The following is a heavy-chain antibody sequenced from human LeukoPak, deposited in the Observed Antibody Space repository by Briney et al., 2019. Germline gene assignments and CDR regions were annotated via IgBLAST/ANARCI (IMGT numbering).Heavy chain of an antibody. Sequence: GGSLRLSCEASGFTFSDHTMKWARQAPGKGLEWVSGISAGGATFYANSVKGRFTISRDNSKNTVYLQMGSLRAEDTALSYRKLYICASEDYRVFFDYWGQGTLVAVSP. D-gene: IGHD4-11*01. J-gene: IGHJ4*02. CDR1: GFTFSDHT. CDR3: KLYICASEDYRVFFDY. V-gene: IGHV3-23*01. CDR2: ISAGGAT.